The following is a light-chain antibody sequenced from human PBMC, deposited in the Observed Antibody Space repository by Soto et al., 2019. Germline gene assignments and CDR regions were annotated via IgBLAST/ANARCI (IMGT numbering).Light chain of an antibody. CDR2: EAT. V-gene: IGKV1-12*01. CDR3: QQANSFPIT. CDR1: QGLKF. Sequence: DIQMTQSPSSVSASVGDTVTITCRASQGLKFLAWYQQKPGKAPRLLIYEATNLQSGVPPRFSGSGSGTDCTLTISSLQPEDVATYFCQQANSFPITFGQGTRLEIK. J-gene: IGKJ5*01.